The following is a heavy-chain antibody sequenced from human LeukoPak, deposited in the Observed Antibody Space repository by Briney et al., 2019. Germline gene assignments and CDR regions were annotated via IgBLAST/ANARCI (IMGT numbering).Heavy chain of an antibody. J-gene: IGHJ4*02. D-gene: IGHD6-13*01. Sequence: ASVKVSCKVSGYTLTELSMHWVRQAPGKGLEWMGGFDPEDGETIYAQKFQGRVTMTEDTSTDIAYMELSSLRSEDTAVYYCATARWQQLLFDYWGQGTLVTVSS. CDR1: GYTLTELS. CDR3: ATARWQQLLFDY. CDR2: FDPEDGET. V-gene: IGHV1-24*01.